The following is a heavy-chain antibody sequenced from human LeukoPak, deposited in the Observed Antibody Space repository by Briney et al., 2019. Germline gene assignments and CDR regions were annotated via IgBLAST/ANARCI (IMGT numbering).Heavy chain of an antibody. V-gene: IGHV4-59*11. CDR2: NDYSGSA. J-gene: IGHJ6*03. D-gene: IGHD3-10*01. CDR3: ARGATFRGTYYVDA. CDR1: GGPISTHY. Sequence: SETLSLTCIVSGGPISTHYWSWSRQPPGKGLEWIGYNDYSGSANYNPSLKSRVTISVDTSKNQFSLKLNSVTAADTAVYYCARGATFRGTYYVDAWGKGTTVTVSS.